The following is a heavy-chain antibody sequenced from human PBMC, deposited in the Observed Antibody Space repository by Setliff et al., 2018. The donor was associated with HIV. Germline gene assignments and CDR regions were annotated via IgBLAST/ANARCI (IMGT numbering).Heavy chain of an antibody. J-gene: IGHJ4*02. D-gene: IGHD3-22*01. CDR1: GYTFTNFF. CDR2: INPGSGTT. V-gene: IGHV1-46*01. CDR3: AKDLFRTPTYDSSAYWSYFES. Sequence: GASVKVSCKASGYTFTNFFLHWVRQAPGQGPEWMGMINPGSGTTTYAQNFQGRVTMTRDTSTSTVYLELRSPRSEDTAVYYCAKDLFRTPTYDSSAYWSYFESWGQGTLVTVPQ.